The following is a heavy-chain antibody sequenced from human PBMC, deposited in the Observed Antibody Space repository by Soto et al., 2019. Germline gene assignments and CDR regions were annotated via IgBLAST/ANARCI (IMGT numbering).Heavy chain of an antibody. D-gene: IGHD4-4*01. Sequence: QVQLQQWGAGLLKPSATLPLTCAVYGGSFSGYYWTWISQPPGKGLEWIGEITNSGSTKYNPALPSRVIMSVDPHKSLFSLKPPCLTAADPAVYYGARLRGPRGYDVSNFGGWFDPWVQGTLVTVSS. CDR2: ITNSGST. V-gene: IGHV4-34*01. J-gene: IGHJ5*02. CDR3: ARLRGPRGYDVSNFGGWFDP. CDR1: GGSFSGYY.